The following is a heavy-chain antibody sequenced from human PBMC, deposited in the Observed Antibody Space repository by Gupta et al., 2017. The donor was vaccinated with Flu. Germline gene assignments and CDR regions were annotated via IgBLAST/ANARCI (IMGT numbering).Heavy chain of an antibody. CDR3: AKSSSSAYYYTMEV. D-gene: IGHD2-2*01. Sequence: SSYGMQWVRQAPGKGLEWVAVIWNDGSNELYGDSVKGRFTVSRDNSKNTVYLQMNSLRGEDTAVYYCAKSSSSAYYYTMEVWGQGTTVTVSS. J-gene: IGHJ6*02. V-gene: IGHV3-33*06. CDR1: SSYG. CDR2: IWNDGSNE.